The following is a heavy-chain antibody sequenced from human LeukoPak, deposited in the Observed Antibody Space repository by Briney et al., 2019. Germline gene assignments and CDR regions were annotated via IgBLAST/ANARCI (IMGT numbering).Heavy chain of an antibody. CDR3: ARDIELST. CDR2: IASSGLNT. CDR1: GYMFRDAA. V-gene: IGHV3-23*01. J-gene: IGHJ3*01. Sequence: GGSLRLSCAASGYMFRDAAMTWVRQAPGKGLEWVSLIASSGLNTYYADSVRGRFTISRDNSKNTLSLQMNSLRVEDTAIYYCARDIELSTWGLGTLVTVSS. D-gene: IGHD5-12*01.